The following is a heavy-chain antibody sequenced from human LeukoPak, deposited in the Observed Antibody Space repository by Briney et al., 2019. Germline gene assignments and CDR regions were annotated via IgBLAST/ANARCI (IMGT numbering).Heavy chain of an antibody. CDR2: IYTSVST. CDR3: ARDRSYYDSSGYYTDAFDI. D-gene: IGHD3-22*01. V-gene: IGHV4-4*07. CDR1: GGSISSYY. Sequence: SETLSLTCTVSGGSISSYYWSWIRQPAGKGLEWIGRIYTSVSTNYNPSLKSRVTMSVDTSKNQFSLKLSSVTAADTAVYYCARDRSYYDSSGYYTDAFDIWGQGTMVTVSS. J-gene: IGHJ3*02.